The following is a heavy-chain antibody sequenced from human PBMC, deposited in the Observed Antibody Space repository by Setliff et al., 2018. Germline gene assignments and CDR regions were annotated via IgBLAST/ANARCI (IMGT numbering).Heavy chain of an antibody. CDR1: GGSFSNYY. J-gene: IGHJ4*02. D-gene: IGHD3-10*01. CDR3: VRETLMVQRNFDY. V-gene: IGHV4-4*07. CDR2: VSGSGSA. Sequence: PSETLSLTCTVYGGSFSNYYWSWIRQPPGKGLEWIGRVSGSGSASYNPSLRSRLTVSLDTSKSQFSLKLTSLTAADTAVYFCVRETLMVQRNFDYWAQGTLVTVSS.